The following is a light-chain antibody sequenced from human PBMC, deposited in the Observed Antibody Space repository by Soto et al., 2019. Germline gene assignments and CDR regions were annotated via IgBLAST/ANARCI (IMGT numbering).Light chain of an antibody. CDR2: GAS. V-gene: IGKV3-15*01. CDR1: QSVVTN. CDR3: QQYDSSPRT. Sequence: EIVMTQSPATLSVSPGERATLSCRASQSVVTNLAWYQQKPGQAPRLLIYGASTRATGIPARFSGSGSGTDFTLTINRLEPEDFAVYYCQQYDSSPRTFGQGTKVDIK. J-gene: IGKJ1*01.